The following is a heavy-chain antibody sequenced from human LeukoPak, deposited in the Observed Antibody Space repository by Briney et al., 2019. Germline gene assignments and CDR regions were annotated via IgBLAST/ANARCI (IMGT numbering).Heavy chain of an antibody. CDR1: GGTFSSYA. J-gene: IGHJ4*02. CDR2: ISAYNGNT. CDR3: ARDSRVEMATIDY. Sequence: ASVKVSCKASGGTFSSYAISWVRQAPGQGLEWMGWISAYNGNTNYAQKLQGRVTMTTDTSTSTAYMELRSLRSDDTAVYYCARDSRVEMATIDYWGQGTLVTVSS. V-gene: IGHV1-18*01. D-gene: IGHD5-24*01.